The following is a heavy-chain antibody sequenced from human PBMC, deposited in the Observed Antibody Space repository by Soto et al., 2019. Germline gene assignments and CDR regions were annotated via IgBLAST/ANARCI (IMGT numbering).Heavy chain of an antibody. CDR1: GDSISRYY. CDR3: ARGPYCGEECYFAY. Sequence: PSETLSLTCSVFGDSISRYYWSWIRQPAGKGLEFIGRIYNSGIINYNPSLESRVTMSVDPSKNQISLQLSSATAADTAMYYCARGPYCGEECYFAYWGQGTLVTVSS. V-gene: IGHV4-4*07. CDR2: IYNSGII. D-gene: IGHD3-10*01. J-gene: IGHJ4*02.